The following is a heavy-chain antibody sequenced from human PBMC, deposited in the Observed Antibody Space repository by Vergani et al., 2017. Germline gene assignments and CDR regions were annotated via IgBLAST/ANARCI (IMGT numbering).Heavy chain of an antibody. J-gene: IGHJ5*02. D-gene: IGHD6-19*01. Sequence: QLQLQESGPGLVKPSATLSLPCSVSGAPIRSSNYYWGWIRQPPGKGLEWIASIYYSGSTYYNPSLKSRVTISVDTSKNQFSLKLSSVTAADTAVYFCARHSTVEWLVKLGWIDPWGQGILVTVSS. CDR2: IYYSGST. CDR1: GAPIRSSNYY. V-gene: IGHV4-39*01. CDR3: ARHSTVEWLVKLGWIDP.